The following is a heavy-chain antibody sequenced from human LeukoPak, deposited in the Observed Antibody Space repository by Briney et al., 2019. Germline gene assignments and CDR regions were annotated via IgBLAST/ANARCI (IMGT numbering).Heavy chain of an antibody. Sequence: GGSLRLSCAASGFTFSTTAMGWVRQAPGKGLEWLSVISGSGDNTVMSGSGENTYYADSVKGRFTISRDNSKNTLYLQMNSLRAEDTAVYYCARGAGYNYPYYFDYWGQGTLVTVSS. CDR1: GFTFSTTA. D-gene: IGHD5-24*01. J-gene: IGHJ4*02. CDR3: ARGAGYNYPYYFDY. CDR2: ISGSGDNTVMSGSGENT. V-gene: IGHV3-23*01.